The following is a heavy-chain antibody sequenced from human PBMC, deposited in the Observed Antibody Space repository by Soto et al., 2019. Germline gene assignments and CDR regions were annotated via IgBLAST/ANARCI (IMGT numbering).Heavy chain of an antibody. J-gene: IGHJ6*02. CDR3: ASSSTHLYGMDV. D-gene: IGHD6-13*01. CDR2: IYYSGST. Sequence: ETLSLTCTVSGAPITINYWSWIRQAPGKGLEWIGYIYYSGSTTYNPSLKSRVTMSADTSKDQFSLKLNSVTAADTAVYYCASSSTHLYGMDVWGQGTTVTVSS. CDR1: GAPITINY. V-gene: IGHV4-59*01.